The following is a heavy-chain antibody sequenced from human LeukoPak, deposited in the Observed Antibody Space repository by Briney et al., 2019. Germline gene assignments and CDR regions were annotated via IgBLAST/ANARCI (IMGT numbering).Heavy chain of an antibody. V-gene: IGHV3-30*18. J-gene: IGHJ4*02. CDR3: AKARSWIVAKGFDY. CDR2: ISYDGSNK. Sequence: GGSLRLSCAASGFTFSSYGMHWVRQAPGKGLEWVAVISYDGSNKYYADSVKGRFTISRDNSKNTLYLQMNSLRAEDTAVYYCAKARSWIVAKGFDYWGQGTLVTVSS. CDR1: GFTFSSYG. D-gene: IGHD5-12*01.